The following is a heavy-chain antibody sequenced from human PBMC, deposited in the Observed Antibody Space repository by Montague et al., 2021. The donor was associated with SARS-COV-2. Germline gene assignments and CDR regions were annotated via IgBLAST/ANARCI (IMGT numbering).Heavy chain of an antibody. CDR1: GFTFSSYA. D-gene: IGHD3-22*01. CDR2: IYSGGSST. CDR3: AKQARITMIVGVYPDGIDY. Sequence: SLRLSCAASGFTFSSYAMSWVRQAPGKGLEWVSVIYSGGSSTYYADSVKGRFTISRDNSKNTLYLQMNSLRAKDTAVYYCAKQARITMIVGVYPDGIDYWGQGTLVTVSS. V-gene: IGHV3-23*03. J-gene: IGHJ4*02.